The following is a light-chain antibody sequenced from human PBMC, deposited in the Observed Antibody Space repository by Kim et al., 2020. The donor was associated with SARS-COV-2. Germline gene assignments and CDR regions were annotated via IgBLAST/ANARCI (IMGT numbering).Light chain of an antibody. CDR3: QSWGTGDV. J-gene: IGLJ2*01. Sequence: QLVLTQSPSASASLGASVKLTCTLSTGHSAYAIAWHQQQPGKGPRYLMKLNSDGSHNKGDGIPDRFSGSSSGLDRYLTISNLQSEDEADYYCQSWGTGDVFGGGTKVTVL. CDR2: LNSDGSH. CDR1: TGHSAYA. V-gene: IGLV4-69*01.